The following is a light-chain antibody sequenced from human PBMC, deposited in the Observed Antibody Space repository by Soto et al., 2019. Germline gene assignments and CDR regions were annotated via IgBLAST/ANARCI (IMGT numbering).Light chain of an antibody. V-gene: IGLV2-14*01. CDR1: SSDVGGYNY. Sequence: QSALTQPASVSGSPGQSITISCTATSSDVGGYNYVSWYQQHPGKAPKLMIYHVSNRPSGVSNCFSGSKSGNTASLTISGLQAEDEADYYCSSYTSRSTLVVFGGGTKVTVL. CDR3: SSYTSRSTLVV. J-gene: IGLJ2*01. CDR2: HVS.